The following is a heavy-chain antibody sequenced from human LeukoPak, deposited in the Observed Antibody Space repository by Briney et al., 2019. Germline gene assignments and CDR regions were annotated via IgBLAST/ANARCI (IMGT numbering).Heavy chain of an antibody. Sequence: PGGSLRLSCAASGFTFSSYEMNWVRQAPGKGLEWVSYISSSGSTIYYADSVKGRFTISRDNAKNSLYLQMNSLRAEDTAVYYCARYYDILTGHNYFDYWGQGTLVTVSS. CDR2: ISSSGSTI. CDR3: ARYYDILTGHNYFDY. V-gene: IGHV3-48*03. CDR1: GFTFSSYE. D-gene: IGHD3-9*01. J-gene: IGHJ4*02.